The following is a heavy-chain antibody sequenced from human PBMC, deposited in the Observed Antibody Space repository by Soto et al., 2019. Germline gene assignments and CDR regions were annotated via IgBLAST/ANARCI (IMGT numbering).Heavy chain of an antibody. CDR3: ARDPVRWELLYPDY. Sequence: GGSLRLSCAASGFTFSDYGMNWVRQAPGKGLEWVAIISYNGNNKYAADSVKGRFTISRDNAKSTLYLHMNTLRPEDTAVYYCARDPVRWELLYPDYGGQGTLVTVSS. D-gene: IGHD1-26*01. V-gene: IGHV3-30*03. CDR2: ISYNGNNK. CDR1: GFTFSDYG. J-gene: IGHJ4*02.